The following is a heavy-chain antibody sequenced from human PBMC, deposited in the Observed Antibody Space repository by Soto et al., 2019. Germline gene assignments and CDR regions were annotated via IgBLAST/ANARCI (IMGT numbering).Heavy chain of an antibody. Sequence: GSLRLSCAASGFTFSSYRMNWFRQAPVKGLEWVSSISSSSSYIYYADSVKGRFTISRDNAKNSLYRQMNSLRAEDTAVYYCARGVDSSGWSYYYYYGMDVWGQGT. V-gene: IGHV3-21*01. CDR1: GFTFSSYR. CDR3: ARGVDSSGWSYYYYYGMDV. CDR2: ISSSSSYI. J-gene: IGHJ6*02. D-gene: IGHD6-19*01.